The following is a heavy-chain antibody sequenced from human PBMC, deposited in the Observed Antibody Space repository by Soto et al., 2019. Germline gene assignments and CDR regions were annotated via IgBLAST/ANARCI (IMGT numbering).Heavy chain of an antibody. CDR1: GFTFSNAW. J-gene: IGHJ4*02. CDR3: TTARYCSGGSCYYFDY. V-gene: IGHV3-15*01. CDR2: IKSKTDGGTT. Sequence: EVQLVESGGGLVKPGGSLRLSCAASGFTFSNAWMSWVRQAPGKGLEWVGRIKSKTDGGTTDYAAPVKGRFTISGDDSKNTLYLQMNSLKTEDTAVYYCTTARYCSGGSCYYFDYWGQGTLVTVSS. D-gene: IGHD2-15*01.